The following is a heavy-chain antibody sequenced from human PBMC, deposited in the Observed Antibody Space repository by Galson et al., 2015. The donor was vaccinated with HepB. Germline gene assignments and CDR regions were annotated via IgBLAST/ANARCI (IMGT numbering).Heavy chain of an antibody. D-gene: IGHD3-10*01. CDR3: ARAGHYGSGSPKGGFDP. J-gene: IGHJ5*02. CDR2: INHSGST. V-gene: IGHV4-34*01. CDR1: GGSFSGYY. Sequence: ETLSLTCAVYGGSFSGYYWSWIRQPPGKGLEWIGEINHSGSTNYNPSLKSRVTISVDTSKNQFSLKLSSVTAADTAVYYCARAGHYGSGSPKGGFDPWGQGTLVTVSS.